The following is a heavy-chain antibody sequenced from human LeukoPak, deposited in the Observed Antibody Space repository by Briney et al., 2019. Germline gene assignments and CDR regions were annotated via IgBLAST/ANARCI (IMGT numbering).Heavy chain of an antibody. Sequence: GASVKVSCKASGYTFTSYYMHWVRQAPGQGLEWMGIINPSGGSTSYAQKFQGRVTVTRDTSTSTVYMELSSLRSEDTAVYYCARGYCSSGSCYTIDFWGQGTLVTVSS. V-gene: IGHV1-46*01. CDR3: ARGYCSSGSCYTIDF. CDR1: GYTFTSYY. J-gene: IGHJ4*02. D-gene: IGHD2-15*01. CDR2: INPSGGST.